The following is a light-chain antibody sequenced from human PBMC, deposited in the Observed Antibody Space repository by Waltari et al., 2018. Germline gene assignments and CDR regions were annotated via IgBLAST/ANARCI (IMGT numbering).Light chain of an antibody. J-gene: IGKJ1*01. Sequence: DIQMTQSPSTMSASVGDRVPLTCRASQNISPWLAWHQQKQGKAPRLLIYKTSTLESGGPSRFSGSGSGTEFTLTISSLQPEDFATYYCQRYKTSFRTFGQGTRVEIK. V-gene: IGKV1-5*03. CDR2: KTS. CDR3: QRYKTSFRT. CDR1: QNISPW.